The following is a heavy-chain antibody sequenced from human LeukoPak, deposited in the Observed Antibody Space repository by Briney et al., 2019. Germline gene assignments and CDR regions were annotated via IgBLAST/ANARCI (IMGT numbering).Heavy chain of an antibody. CDR2: ISANTTHI. Sequence: GGSLRLSCAASGFSFSSYSMNWVRQAPGKGQEWVSSISANTTHIYGADSLKGRFTISRDDAKNSLYLQLTSLRAEDTAVYYCTRGYTSDYWGQGTLVAVSS. CDR3: TRGYTSDY. V-gene: IGHV3-21*01. J-gene: IGHJ4*02. D-gene: IGHD2-2*01. CDR1: GFSFSSYS.